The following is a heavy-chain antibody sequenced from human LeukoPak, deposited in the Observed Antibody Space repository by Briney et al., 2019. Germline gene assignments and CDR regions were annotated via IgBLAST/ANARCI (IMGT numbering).Heavy chain of an antibody. CDR2: ISWDGGST. CDR1: GFTFDDYT. J-gene: IGHJ4*02. Sequence: GGSLRLSCAASGFTFDDYTMHWVRQAPGKGLGWVSLISWDGGSTYYADSVKGRFTISRDNSKNSLYLQMNSLRTEDTALYYCAKGSDRPSSGYYLGELDYWGQGTLVTVSS. D-gene: IGHD3-22*01. CDR3: AKGSDRPSSGYYLGELDY. V-gene: IGHV3-43*01.